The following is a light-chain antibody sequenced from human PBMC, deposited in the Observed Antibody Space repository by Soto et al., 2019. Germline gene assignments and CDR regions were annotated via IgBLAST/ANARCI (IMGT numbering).Light chain of an antibody. CDR2: DVN. V-gene: IGLV2-14*01. J-gene: IGLJ1*01. CDR3: SSYTSSSTEV. CDR1: SSDVSAYNY. Sequence: LTQPASVSGSPGQSITISCTGTSSDVSAYNYVSWYQQHPGKAPKLMIYDVNNRPSGVSNRFSGSKSGNTASLTISGLQAEDEADYYCSSYTSSSTEVFGTGTKVTVL.